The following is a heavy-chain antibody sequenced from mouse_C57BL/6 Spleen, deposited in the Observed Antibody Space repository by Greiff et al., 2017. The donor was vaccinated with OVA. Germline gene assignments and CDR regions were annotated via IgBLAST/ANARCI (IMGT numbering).Heavy chain of an antibody. Sequence: EVKLQQSGPELVKPGASVKISCKASGYTFTDYYMNWVKQSHGKSLEWIGDINPNNGGTSYNQKFKGKATLTVDKSSSTAYMELRSLTSEDSAVYYCARPSFRSNYGAWGQGTLVTVSA. CDR2: INPNNGGT. CDR1: GYTFTDYY. J-gene: IGHJ3*01. V-gene: IGHV1-26*01. CDR3: ARPSFRSNYGA. D-gene: IGHD2-5*01.